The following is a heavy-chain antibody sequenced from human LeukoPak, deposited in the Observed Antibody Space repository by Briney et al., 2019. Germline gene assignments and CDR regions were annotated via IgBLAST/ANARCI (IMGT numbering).Heavy chain of an antibody. V-gene: IGHV4-59*01. J-gene: IGHJ4*02. CDR3: ARRGYCSGGSCYSFDY. CDR1: GGSISSYN. CDR2: IYYSGST. D-gene: IGHD2-15*01. Sequence: SETLSLTCTVSGGSISSYNWTSIRQPPGKGLEYIGHIYYSGSTNYIPSLKSRVAISVDTSKNQFSLKLSSVTAADTAVYYCARRGYCSGGSCYSFDYWGQGTLVTVSS.